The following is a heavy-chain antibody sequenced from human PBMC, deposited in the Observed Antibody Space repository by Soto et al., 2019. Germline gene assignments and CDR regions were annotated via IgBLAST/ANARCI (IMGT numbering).Heavy chain of an antibody. D-gene: IGHD6-13*01. CDR3: ARHPRLSIAAAYSYVTPPYYFDY. CDR1: GGSISSSSYY. Sequence: NPSETLSLTCTVSGGSISSSSYYWGWIRQPPGKGLEWIGSIYYSGSTYYNPSLKSRVTISVDTSKNQFSLKLSSVTAADAAVYYCARHPRLSIAAAYSYVTPPYYFDYWGQGTLVTVSS. J-gene: IGHJ4*02. V-gene: IGHV4-39*01. CDR2: IYYSGST.